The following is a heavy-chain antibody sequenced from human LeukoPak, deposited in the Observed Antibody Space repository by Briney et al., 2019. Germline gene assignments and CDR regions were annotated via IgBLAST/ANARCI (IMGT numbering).Heavy chain of an antibody. CDR1: GYSFTSYW. J-gene: IGHJ5*02. V-gene: IGHV5-51*01. CDR2: IYPGDSDT. CDR3: ARGRYCTNGVCWVWGWFDP. D-gene: IGHD2-8*01. Sequence: GESLKISCKGSGYSFTSYWIGWVRQMPGKGLEWMGIIYPGDSDTRYSPSFQGQVTISADKSISTAYLQWSSLKASDTAMYYCARGRYCTNGVCWVWGWFDPWGQGTLVTVSS.